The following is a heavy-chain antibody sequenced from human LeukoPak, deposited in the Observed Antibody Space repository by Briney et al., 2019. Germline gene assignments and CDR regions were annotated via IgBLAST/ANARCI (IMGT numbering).Heavy chain of an antibody. Sequence: ASVKVPCKASGYTFTSYDINWVRQATGQGLEWMGWMNPNSGNTGYAQKFQGRVTMTRNTSISTAYMELSSLRSEDTAVYYCAAGFYDSSGYYYLDYWGQGTLVTVSS. CDR2: MNPNSGNT. D-gene: IGHD3-22*01. CDR1: GYTFTSYD. J-gene: IGHJ4*02. CDR3: AAGFYDSSGYYYLDY. V-gene: IGHV1-8*01.